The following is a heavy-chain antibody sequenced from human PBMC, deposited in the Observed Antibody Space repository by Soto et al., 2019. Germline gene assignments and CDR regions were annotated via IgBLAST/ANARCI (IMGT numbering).Heavy chain of an antibody. CDR1: GFTFGKYA. CDR3: TTEESHAVAYFFDS. V-gene: IGHV3-49*04. D-gene: IGHD2-15*01. CDR2: IRNQTYGGTT. J-gene: IGHJ4*02. Sequence: PGGSLRLSCTASGFTFGKYAINWVRQAPGKGLEWVGLIRNQTYGGTTQFAASMKGRFTLSRDDFNSIAYLQMNSLKTEDSAVYYCTTEESHAVAYFFDSWGQGTLVTVSS.